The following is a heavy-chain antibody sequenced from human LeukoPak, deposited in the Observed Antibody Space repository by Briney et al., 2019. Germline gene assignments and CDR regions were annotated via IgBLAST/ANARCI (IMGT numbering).Heavy chain of an antibody. Sequence: GGSLRLSCAASGFTVSSNYMSWVRQAPGKGLEWVSVIYGGVNTVYADSVQGRFTISRDNSKNTLYLQMSSLRAEDTAVYYCARARSGWYFDYWGQGTLVTVSS. CDR3: ARARSGWYFDY. V-gene: IGHV3-66*01. J-gene: IGHJ4*02. D-gene: IGHD6-19*01. CDR1: GFTVSSNY. CDR2: IYGGVNT.